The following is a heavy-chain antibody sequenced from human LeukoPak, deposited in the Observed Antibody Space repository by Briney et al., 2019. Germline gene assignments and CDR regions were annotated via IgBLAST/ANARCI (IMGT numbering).Heavy chain of an antibody. V-gene: IGHV3-48*01. CDR3: ARDYKYAFDN. J-gene: IGHJ4*02. Sequence: QTGGSLRLSCAASGLTSSDYSMTWVRKAPGRGREWISYIGIDSGNTNYADSVKGRFTISGDKAKNSLYLQMNSLRVEDTAVYYCARDYKYAFDNWGQGTLVTVSS. D-gene: IGHD5-24*01. CDR2: IGIDSGNT. CDR1: GLTSSDYS.